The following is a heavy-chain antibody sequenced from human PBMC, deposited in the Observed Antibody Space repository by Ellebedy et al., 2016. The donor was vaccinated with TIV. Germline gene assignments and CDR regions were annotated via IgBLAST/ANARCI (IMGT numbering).Heavy chain of an antibody. CDR3: ARGQLELHGNYYYYYMDV. CDR2: INPNSGGT. D-gene: IGHD1-7*01. J-gene: IGHJ6*03. Sequence: ASVKVSXXASGYTFTGYYMHWVRQAPGQGLEWMGWINPNSGGTNYAQKFQGWVTMTRDTSISTAYMELSRLRSDDTAVYYCARGQLELHGNYYYYYMDVWGKGTTVTVSS. V-gene: IGHV1-2*04. CDR1: GYTFTGYY.